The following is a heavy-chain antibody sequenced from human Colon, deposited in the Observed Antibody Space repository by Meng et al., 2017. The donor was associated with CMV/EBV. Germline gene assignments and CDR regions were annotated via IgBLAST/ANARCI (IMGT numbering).Heavy chain of an antibody. V-gene: IGHV4-4*07. J-gene: IGHJ1*01. CDR2: IYSNGRI. CDR3: GRAGARGVPIDV. Sequence: QVRLTDPGPGRVKPSVPLSLTCTVSGGSISGHYWTWIRRPAGEGLQWLGRIYSNGRIDENYSLRSRVTISVDTSKNQLSLRLTSVTAADTAVYYCGRAGARGVPIDVWGRGTLVTVSS. CDR1: GGSISGHY. D-gene: IGHD3-10*01.